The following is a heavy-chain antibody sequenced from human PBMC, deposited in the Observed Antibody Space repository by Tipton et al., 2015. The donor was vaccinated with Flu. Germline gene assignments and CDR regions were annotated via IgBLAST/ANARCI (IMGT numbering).Heavy chain of an antibody. Sequence: TLSLTCSVSGNSIASDYYWGWIRQPPGKGLEWIGNLHHTGNTYYNPSLRSRVTILVDRSKNQFSLKLSSVTAADTAVYFCARRTFSNYVSEPKNWFDFWGQGTLVTVSS. CDR2: LHHTGNT. V-gene: IGHV4-38-2*01. J-gene: IGHJ5*01. D-gene: IGHD4-11*01. CDR3: ARRTFSNYVSEPKNWFDF. CDR1: GNSIASDYY.